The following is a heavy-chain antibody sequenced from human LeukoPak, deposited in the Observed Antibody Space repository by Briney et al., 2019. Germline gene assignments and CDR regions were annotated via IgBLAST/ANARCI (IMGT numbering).Heavy chain of an antibody. Sequence: KSSETLSLTCTVSGGSISSYFWSWIRQPPGKGLEWIGYVYYSGSTNYNPSLKSRVTISVDVSKNQFSLKLTSVTAADTAVYYCARARWLHEQDAFDVWGQGTMPTVSS. D-gene: IGHD5-24*01. V-gene: IGHV4-59*01. CDR1: GGSISSYF. CDR3: ARARWLHEQDAFDV. J-gene: IGHJ3*01. CDR2: VYYSGST.